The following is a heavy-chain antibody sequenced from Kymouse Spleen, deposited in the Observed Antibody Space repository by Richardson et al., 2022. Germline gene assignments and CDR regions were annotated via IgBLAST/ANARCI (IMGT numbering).Heavy chain of an antibody. J-gene: IGHJ4*02. CDR1: GGSISSSSYY. D-gene: IGHD3-10*01. Sequence: QLQLQESGPGLVKPSETLSLTCTVSGGSISSSSYYWGWIRQPPGKGLEWIGSIYYSGSTYYNPSLKSRVTISVDTSKNQFSLKLSSVTAADTAVYYCARLYGSGSYYKTFWTTGAREPWSPSPQ. CDR3: ARLYGSGSYYKTFWTT. CDR2: IYYSGST. V-gene: IGHV4-39*01.